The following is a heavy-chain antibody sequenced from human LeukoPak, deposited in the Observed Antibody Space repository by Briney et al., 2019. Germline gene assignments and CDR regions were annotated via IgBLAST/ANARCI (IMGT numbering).Heavy chain of an antibody. D-gene: IGHD6-13*01. CDR3: ARANNSSWHN. Sequence: PGGSLRLSCAASGFTLRSSAMSWVRQAPGKGLEWVSAISGDGGTISYAASVRGRFTISRDNAKNSLYLQMNSLRVEDTAVYYCARANNSSWHNWGQGTLVTVSS. V-gene: IGHV3-23*01. J-gene: IGHJ4*02. CDR1: GFTLRSSA. CDR2: ISGDGGTI.